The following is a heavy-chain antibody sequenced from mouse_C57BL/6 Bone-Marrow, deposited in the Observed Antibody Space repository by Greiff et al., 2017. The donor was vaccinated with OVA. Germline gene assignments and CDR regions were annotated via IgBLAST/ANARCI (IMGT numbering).Heavy chain of an antibody. D-gene: IGHD4-1*01. V-gene: IGHV1-55*01. CDR3: ADTGLYYFDY. CDR1: GYTFTSYW. Sequence: QVQLQQPGAELVKPGASVKMSCKASGYTFTSYWITWVKQRPGQGLEWIGDLYPGSGSTNYNEKFKSKATLTVDPSSSTDYMQLSSLTSEDSAVYYLADTGLYYFDYWGQGTTLTVSS. CDR2: LYPGSGST. J-gene: IGHJ2*01.